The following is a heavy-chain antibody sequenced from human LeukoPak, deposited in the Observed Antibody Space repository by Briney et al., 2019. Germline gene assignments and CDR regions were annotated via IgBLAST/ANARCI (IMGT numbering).Heavy chain of an antibody. CDR1: GFTFSGSA. J-gene: IGHJ4*02. D-gene: IGHD5-18*01. CDR2: IRSKAKSYAT. Sequence: GGSLRLSCAASGFTFSGSAMHWVRQASGKGLEWVGRIRSKAKSYATAYAASVKGRFTISRDDSKNTAYLQMSSLKTEDTAVYYCMTWIHSRTGGKWGQGTLVTVSS. CDR3: MTWIHSRTGGK. V-gene: IGHV3-73*01.